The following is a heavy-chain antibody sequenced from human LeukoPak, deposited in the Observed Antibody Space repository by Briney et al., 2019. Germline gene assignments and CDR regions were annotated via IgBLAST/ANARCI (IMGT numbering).Heavy chain of an antibody. J-gene: IGHJ4*02. Sequence: GGSLRLSCAASGFRFRDYWMDWLRQAPGMGLEWVASIKPDGSQRDYVDSVKGRFTISRDNSKNTLYLQMNSLSAEDTAVYYCAKEDYFNSGSYPGHWGQGTLVTVSS. D-gene: IGHD3-10*01. CDR2: IKPDGSQR. CDR1: GFRFRDYW. V-gene: IGHV3-7*01. CDR3: AKEDYFNSGSYPGH.